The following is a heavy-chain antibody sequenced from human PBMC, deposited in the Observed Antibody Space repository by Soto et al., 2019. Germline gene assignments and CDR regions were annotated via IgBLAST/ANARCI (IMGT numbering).Heavy chain of an antibody. Sequence: AVSGYSISSGYYWGWIRQPPGKGLEWIASIYHSGSTYYNPSLKSRVTISVDTSKNQFSLKLSSVTAADTAVYYCARGAATVTPGWFDPWGQGTPVTVSS. CDR2: IYHSGST. CDR3: ARGAATVTPGWFDP. D-gene: IGHD4-17*01. J-gene: IGHJ5*02. CDR1: GYSISSGYY. V-gene: IGHV4-38-2*01.